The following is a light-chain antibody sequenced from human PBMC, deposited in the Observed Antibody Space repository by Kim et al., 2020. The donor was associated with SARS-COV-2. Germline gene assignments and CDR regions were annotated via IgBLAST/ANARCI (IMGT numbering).Light chain of an antibody. CDR2: DAS. Sequence: ASVGDRVTSTCRASQGISSKVAWYQQKPGDVPKLLIYDASALLSGVPSRFSGSGSGTDFTLTISSLQPEDVATYYCQKYNGAPWTFGQGTKVDIK. J-gene: IGKJ1*01. CDR1: QGISSK. V-gene: IGKV1-27*01. CDR3: QKYNGAPWT.